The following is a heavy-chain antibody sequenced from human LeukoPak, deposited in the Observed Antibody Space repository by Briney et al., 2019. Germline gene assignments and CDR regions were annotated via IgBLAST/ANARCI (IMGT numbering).Heavy chain of an antibody. CDR3: ARQWTTVAPYWYFDL. D-gene: IGHD4-23*01. CDR2: ISYSGST. J-gene: IGHJ2*01. CDR1: GGSISTYY. Sequence: SETLSLTCTVSGGSISTYYWSWIRQPPGKGLQWIGDISYSGSTNYNPSLKSRVTISLDTPKKQLSLKLRSVTAADTAVYYCARQWTTVAPYWYFDLWGRGTLVTVSS. V-gene: IGHV4-59*01.